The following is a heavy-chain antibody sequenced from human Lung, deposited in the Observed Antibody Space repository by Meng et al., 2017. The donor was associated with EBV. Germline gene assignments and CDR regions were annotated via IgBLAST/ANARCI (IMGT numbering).Heavy chain of an antibody. CDR3: ARLRLVWMFDY. D-gene: IGHD6-19*01. Sequence: QVQLQESGPGLVKPSQTLSLTCTVFGGSVDSGAYYWSWIRQRPGKGLEWIGYIYYSGSTFYTPSLKSRATLSVDTSKNQFSLKLNSVTAADTAVYYCARLRLVWMFDYWGQGALVTVSS. V-gene: IGHV4-31*03. CDR2: IYYSGST. CDR1: GGSVDSGAYY. J-gene: IGHJ4*02.